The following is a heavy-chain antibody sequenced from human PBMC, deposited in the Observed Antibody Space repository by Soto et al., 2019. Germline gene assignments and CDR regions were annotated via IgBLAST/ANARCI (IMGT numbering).Heavy chain of an antibody. J-gene: IGHJ6*02. Sequence: ASVKVSCKVSGYTLTELSMHWVRQAPGKGLEWMGGFDPEDGETIYAQKFQGRVTMTEDTSTDTAYMELSSLRSEDTAVYYCATYGSGGGYYGLDVWGQGTTVPVSS. V-gene: IGHV1-24*01. CDR2: FDPEDGET. CDR3: ATYGSGGGYYGLDV. D-gene: IGHD3-10*01. CDR1: GYTLTELS.